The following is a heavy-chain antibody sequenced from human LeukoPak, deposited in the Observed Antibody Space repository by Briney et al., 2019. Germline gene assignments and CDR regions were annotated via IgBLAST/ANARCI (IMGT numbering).Heavy chain of an antibody. Sequence: GGSLRLSCAASGFTFSSYSMNWVRQAPGKGLEWVSSISSSSSYIYYADSVKGRFTISRDNAKYSLYLQMNSLRAEDTAVYYCARSFYDFWSGYPWDYYYGMDVWGQGTTVTVSS. CDR2: ISSSSSYI. CDR3: ARSFYDFWSGYPWDYYYGMDV. V-gene: IGHV3-21*01. CDR1: GFTFSSYS. J-gene: IGHJ6*02. D-gene: IGHD3-3*01.